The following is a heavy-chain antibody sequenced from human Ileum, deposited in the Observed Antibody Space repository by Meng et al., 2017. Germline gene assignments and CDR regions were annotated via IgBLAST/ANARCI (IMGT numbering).Heavy chain of an antibody. V-gene: IGHV3-72*01. CDR3: ARGRSSGSYPYGMDV. J-gene: IGHJ6*02. D-gene: IGHD1-26*01. CDR2: TRNKANSYTT. Sequence: GESLKISCAASGFTFSDHYMDWVRQAPGKGLEWVGRTRNKANSYTTEYAASVKGRFTISRDDSKNSLYLQMNSLKTEDTAVYYCARGRSSGSYPYGMDVWGQGTTVTVSS. CDR1: GFTFSDHY.